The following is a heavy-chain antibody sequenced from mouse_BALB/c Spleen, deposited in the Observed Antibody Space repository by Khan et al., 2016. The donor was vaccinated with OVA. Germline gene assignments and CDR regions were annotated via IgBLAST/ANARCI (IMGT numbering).Heavy chain of an antibody. J-gene: IGHJ3*01. D-gene: IGHD2-1*01. Sequence: EVELVESGGGLVKPGGSLKLSCAASGFTFSTYAMSWVRQTPEKRLEWVASISSDGDYTYYPDNVTGRFTISRDNAKNTLYLQMSRLRSEDTVIYYCARSPYGNFAYWGQGTLVTVSA. V-gene: IGHV5-9-3*01. CDR3: ARSPYGNFAY. CDR2: ISSDGDYT. CDR1: GFTFSTYA.